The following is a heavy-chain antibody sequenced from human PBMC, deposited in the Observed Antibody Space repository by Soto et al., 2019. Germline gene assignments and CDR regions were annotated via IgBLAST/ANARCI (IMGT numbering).Heavy chain of an antibody. CDR2: INHSGST. Sequence: SETLSLTCAVYGGSFSGYYWSWIRQPPGKGQEWNGEINHSGSTNYNPSLKSRVTISVDTSKSQFSLRLRSVTAADTAVYYCARQAYSAYDVPYYFDYWGQGALVTVSS. V-gene: IGHV4-34*01. J-gene: IGHJ4*02. CDR3: ARQAYSAYDVPYYFDY. D-gene: IGHD5-12*01. CDR1: GGSFSGYY.